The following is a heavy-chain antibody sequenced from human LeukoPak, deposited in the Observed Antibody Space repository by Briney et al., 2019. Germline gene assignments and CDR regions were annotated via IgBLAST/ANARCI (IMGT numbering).Heavy chain of an antibody. D-gene: IGHD1-1*01. V-gene: IGHV3-13*01. Sequence: PGGSLRLSCAASGFTFSSFEMHCVRQPTGQGVEWGSTIGTASDTYYPGSVEGRFTLSRDNAKDSLYLQMNSLTAGDTAVYYCARGPPRGKYYYMDVWGKGSTVTVSS. CDR1: GFTFSSFE. CDR2: IGTASDT. CDR3: ARGPPRGKYYYMDV. J-gene: IGHJ6*03.